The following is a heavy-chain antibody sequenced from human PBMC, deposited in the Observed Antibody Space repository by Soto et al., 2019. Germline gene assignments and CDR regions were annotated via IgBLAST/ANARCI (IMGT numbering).Heavy chain of an antibody. D-gene: IGHD2-2*01. CDR2: IYYSGST. J-gene: IGHJ6*02. CDR3: ARDLIVVVPAAPGLYYYYGMDV. Sequence: SETLSLTCTVSGGSISSGGYYWSWIRQHPGKGLEWIGYIYYSGSTYYNPSLKSRVTISVDTSKNQFSLKLSSVTAADTAVYYCARDLIVVVPAAPGLYYYYGMDVWGQGTTVTVSS. CDR1: GGSISSGGYY. V-gene: IGHV4-31*03.